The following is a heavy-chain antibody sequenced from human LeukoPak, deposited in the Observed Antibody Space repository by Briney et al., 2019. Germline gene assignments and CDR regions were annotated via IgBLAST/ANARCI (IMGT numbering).Heavy chain of an antibody. D-gene: IGHD2-2*01. CDR2: VNTDGSST. CDR1: GFTFSTYW. CDR3: AARARRDIVVVPAARKAFDI. Sequence: GGSLRLSCAASGFTFSTYWIHWVRQTPGKGLVWVSRVNTDGSSTNYADSVKGRFTVSRDNAKNTLYLQMNSLRAEDTAVYYCAARARRDIVVVPAARKAFDIWGQGTMVTVSS. J-gene: IGHJ3*02. V-gene: IGHV3-74*01.